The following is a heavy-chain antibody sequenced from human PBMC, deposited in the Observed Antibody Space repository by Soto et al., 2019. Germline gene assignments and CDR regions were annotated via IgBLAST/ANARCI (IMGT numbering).Heavy chain of an antibody. Sequence: QVQLQQWGAGLLKSSETLSLTCAGYGGSLSDYYWSWSRQPPGKGLEWIGEINHSRSTNYNPSLKSRVTISVDPSKKQFSLKVSSVTAADTAVYYCARTPRAVAGTAGMDVWGQGTTVTVSS. CDR1: GGSLSDYY. J-gene: IGHJ6*02. CDR3: ARTPRAVAGTAGMDV. V-gene: IGHV4-34*01. CDR2: INHSRST. D-gene: IGHD6-19*01.